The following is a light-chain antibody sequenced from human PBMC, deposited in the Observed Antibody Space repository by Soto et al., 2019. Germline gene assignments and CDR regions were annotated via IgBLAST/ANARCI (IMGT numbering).Light chain of an antibody. V-gene: IGLV1-40*01. CDR2: GNS. J-gene: IGLJ1*01. CDR1: SSNIGAGYD. CDR3: QSYDSGLSGFYV. Sequence: QSVLTQPPSVSGAPGPSVTISCTESSSNIGAGYDVHWYQQLPGTAPKLLIYGNSNRPSGVPDRFSGSKSGTSASLAITGLQAEDEADYYCQSYDSGLSGFYVFGTGTKVTVL.